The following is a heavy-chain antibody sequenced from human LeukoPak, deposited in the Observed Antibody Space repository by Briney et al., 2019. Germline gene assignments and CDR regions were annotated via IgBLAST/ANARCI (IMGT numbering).Heavy chain of an antibody. D-gene: IGHD2-15*01. CDR3: AKDRTSRYCSGGSCYYFDY. V-gene: IGHV3-23*01. CDR2: ISGSGGST. Sequence: GGSLRLSCAASGFTFSNYAMSWVRQAPGKGLEWVSAISGSGGSTYYADSVKGRFTISRDNSKNTLYLQMNSQRAEDTAVYYCAKDRTSRYCSGGSCYYFDYWGQGTLVTVSS. CDR1: GFTFSNYA. J-gene: IGHJ4*02.